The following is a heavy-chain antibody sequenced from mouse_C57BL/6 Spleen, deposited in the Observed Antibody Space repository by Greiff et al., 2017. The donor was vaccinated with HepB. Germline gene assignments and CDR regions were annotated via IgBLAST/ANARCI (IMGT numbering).Heavy chain of an antibody. CDR3: ARVPITTVVARYFDV. CDR2: INPYNGGT. V-gene: IGHV1-19*01. Sequence: VQLQQSGPVLVKPGASVKMSCKASGYTFTDYYMNWVKQSHGKSLEWIGVINPYNGGTSYNQKFKGKATLTVDKSSSTAYMELNSLTSEDSAVYYCARVPITTVVARYFDVWGTGTTVTVSS. D-gene: IGHD1-1*01. J-gene: IGHJ1*03. CDR1: GYTFTDYY.